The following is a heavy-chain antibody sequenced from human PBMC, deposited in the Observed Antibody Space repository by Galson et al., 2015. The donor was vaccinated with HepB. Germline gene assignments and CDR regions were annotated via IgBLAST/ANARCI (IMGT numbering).Heavy chain of an antibody. CDR2: IDYSGTT. J-gene: IGHJ3*02. D-gene: IGHD2-15*01. Sequence: LSLTCTVSGGSIGSISDYWGWIRQPPGKGLEWIGSIDYSGTTYYKPSLKSRVTISVDTSNTQFSLKLRSVTAADPAVYYCVRGRGLDAFDIWGQGTMVTVSS. CDR1: GGSIGSISDY. V-gene: IGHV4-39*07. CDR3: VRGRGLDAFDI.